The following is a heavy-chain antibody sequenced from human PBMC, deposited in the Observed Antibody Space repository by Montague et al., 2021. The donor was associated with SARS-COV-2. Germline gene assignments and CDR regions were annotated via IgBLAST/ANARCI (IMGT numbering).Heavy chain of an antibody. Sequence: SETLSLTCEIYGDSFSSHSWSWVRQAPGMGLEWTGEITHSGTINYNPSLGGRVTVSLDPSKNRFSLKINSVTAADTALYYCVVFDYDVLTGYIPLWGQGSPITVSS. J-gene: IGHJ4*02. CDR3: VVFDYDVLTGYIPL. D-gene: IGHD3-9*01. V-gene: IGHV4-34*01. CDR2: ITHSGTI. CDR1: GDSFSSHS.